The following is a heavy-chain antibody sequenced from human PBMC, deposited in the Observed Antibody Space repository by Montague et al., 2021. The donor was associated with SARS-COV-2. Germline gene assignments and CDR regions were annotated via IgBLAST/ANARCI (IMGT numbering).Heavy chain of an antibody. J-gene: IGHJ4*02. CDR1: GGSFSDYF. V-gene: IGHV4-34*01. CDR2: INHRGTS. Sequence: ETLSLTCAVYGGSFSDYFWTWIRQPPGKGLEWIGVINHRGTSNYNPSLKSRVSISVDTSKNQFSLYLGSVTAADTAVYYCARGRQHFNMIVVVMTGGEYYFDYWGQGTLVTVSS. D-gene: IGHD3-22*01. CDR3: ARGRQHFNMIVVVMTGGEYYFDY.